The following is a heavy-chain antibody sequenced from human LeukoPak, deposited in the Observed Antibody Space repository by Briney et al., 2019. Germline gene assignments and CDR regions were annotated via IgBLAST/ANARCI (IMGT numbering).Heavy chain of an antibody. J-gene: IGHJ4*02. Sequence: GGSLRLSCAASGFTFSSNWMHWVRHAPGKGLVWVSRINEDGSTTNCADSVKGRSTIFRDNAKNTLYLQMNSLRAEDTAVYYCVRDLGGRSGHWGQGTLVTVSS. V-gene: IGHV3-74*01. CDR2: INEDGSTT. CDR3: VRDLGGRSGH. CDR1: GFTFSSNW. D-gene: IGHD1-26*01.